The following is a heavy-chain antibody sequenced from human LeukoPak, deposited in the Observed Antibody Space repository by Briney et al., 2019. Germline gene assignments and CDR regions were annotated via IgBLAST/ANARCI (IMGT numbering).Heavy chain of an antibody. V-gene: IGHV3-7*01. D-gene: IGHD2-15*01. J-gene: IGHJ3*02. CDR1: GFTFSSYW. CDR3: ARERYCSGGSCYSVAFDI. Sequence: GGSLRLSCAASGFTFSSYWMSWVRQAPGKGLEWVVNIKQDGSVKYYVDSVKGRFTISRDNAKNSLYLQMNSLRAEDTAVYYCARERYCSGGSCYSVAFDIWGQGTMVTVSS. CDR2: IKQDGSVK.